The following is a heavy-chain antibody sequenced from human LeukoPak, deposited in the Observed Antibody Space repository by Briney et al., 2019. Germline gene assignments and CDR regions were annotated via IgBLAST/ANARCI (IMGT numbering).Heavy chain of an antibody. CDR1: GDSLSSYY. CDR3: ARANSGYDPFDY. J-gene: IGHJ4*02. V-gene: IGHV4-59*01. CDR2: FYNSGST. D-gene: IGHD5-12*01. Sequence: SETLSLTCTVPGDSLSSYYWSWIRQPPGKGLEWIGHFYNSGSTNYNPSLKSRVAISVDTSKNQFSLKLSSVTAADTAVYFCARANSGYDPFDYWGQGTLVTVSS.